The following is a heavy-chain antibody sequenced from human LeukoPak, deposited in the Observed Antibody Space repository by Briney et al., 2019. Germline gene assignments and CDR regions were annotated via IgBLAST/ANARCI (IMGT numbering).Heavy chain of an antibody. Sequence: SETLSLTCTVSGGSISSYYWSWLRQPPGKGLEWIGYIYYSGSTNYNPSLKSRVTISVDTSKNQFSLKLSSVTAADTAVYYCARDSPVPLYGMDVWGQGTTVTVSS. CDR1: GGSISSYY. J-gene: IGHJ6*02. D-gene: IGHD6-6*01. CDR2: IYYSGST. V-gene: IGHV4-59*01. CDR3: ARDSPVPLYGMDV.